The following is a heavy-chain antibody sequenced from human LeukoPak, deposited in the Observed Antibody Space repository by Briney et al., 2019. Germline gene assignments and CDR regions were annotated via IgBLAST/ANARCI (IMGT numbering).Heavy chain of an antibody. V-gene: IGHV4-34*01. CDR3: ARGKVVITIFGVVITPHFDY. CDR1: GGSFSGYY. CDR2: INHSGST. D-gene: IGHD3-3*01. J-gene: IGHJ4*02. Sequence: PSETLSLTXAVYGGSFSGYYWSWIRQPPGKGLEWIGEINHSGSTNYNPSLKSRVTISVDTSKNQFSLKLSSVTAADTAVYYCARGKVVITIFGVVITPHFDYWGQGTLVTVSS.